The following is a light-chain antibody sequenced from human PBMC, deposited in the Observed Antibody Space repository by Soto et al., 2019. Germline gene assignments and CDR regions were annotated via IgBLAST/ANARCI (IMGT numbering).Light chain of an antibody. V-gene: IGKV3-20*01. CDR1: QSITSRY. J-gene: IGKJ1*01. CDR3: QQYGSSPGT. CDR2: GAS. Sequence: VMTQSPATLFVSLGESGTRSCSASQSITSRYLAWYQQKPGQAPRLLIFGASIRDTGIPDRFSGSGSGTDFTLTISRLESEDFAVYYCQQYGSSPGTFGQGTKVEIK.